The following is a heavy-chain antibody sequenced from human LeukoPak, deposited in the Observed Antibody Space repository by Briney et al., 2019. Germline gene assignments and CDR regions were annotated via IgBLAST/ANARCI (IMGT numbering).Heavy chain of an antibody. J-gene: IGHJ4*02. V-gene: IGHV4-34*01. Sequence: SETLSLTCAVYGGSFSGYYWSWIRQPPGKGLEWIGEINHSGSTNYNPSLKSRVTISVDTSKNQFSLKLSSVTAADTAVYYCARMGGSGDFDYWGQGTLVTVSS. CDR3: ARMGGSGDFDY. CDR1: GGSFSGYY. D-gene: IGHD3-10*01. CDR2: INHSGST.